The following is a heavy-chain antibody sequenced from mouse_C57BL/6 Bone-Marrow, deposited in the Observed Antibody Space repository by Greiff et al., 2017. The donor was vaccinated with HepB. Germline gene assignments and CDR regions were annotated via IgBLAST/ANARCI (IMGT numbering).Heavy chain of an antibody. D-gene: IGHD2-5*01. J-gene: IGHJ1*03. CDR2: IWSGGST. V-gene: IGHV2-2*01. CDR1: GFSFTSYG. CDR3: ASLYYSNYVGYFDV. Sequence: QVQLQQSGPGLVQPSQSLSITCTVSGFSFTSYGVHWVRQSPGKGLEWLGVIWSGGSTDYNAAFISRLSISKDNSKSQVFFKMNSLQADDTAIYYCASLYYSNYVGYFDVWGTGTTVTVSS.